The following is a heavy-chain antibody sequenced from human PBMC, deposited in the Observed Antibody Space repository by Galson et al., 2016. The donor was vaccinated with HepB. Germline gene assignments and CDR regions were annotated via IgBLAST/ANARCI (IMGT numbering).Heavy chain of an antibody. J-gene: IGHJ4*02. V-gene: IGHV3-66*01. CDR3: ARDPLGDGFSPSDH. CDR1: GLSVGASH. Sequence: SLRLSCAASGLSVGASHMTWVRQPPGRGLEWVSVILSDGTISYADSVKGRFTISRDNSKNTVYLQMSSLRAEDTAVYYCARDPLGDGFSPSDHWGQGTLVTVSS. D-gene: IGHD5-24*01. CDR2: ILSDGTI.